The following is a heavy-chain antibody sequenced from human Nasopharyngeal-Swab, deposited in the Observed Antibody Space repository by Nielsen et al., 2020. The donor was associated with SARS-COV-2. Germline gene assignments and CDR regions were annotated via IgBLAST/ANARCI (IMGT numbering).Heavy chain of an antibody. CDR2: ISYDGSKK. V-gene: IGHV3-30-3*01. CDR3: ARDRTAIIRGGIKREGLQNFFGLDV. J-gene: IGHJ6*02. Sequence: GGSLRLSCAASGFPFSSYTLHWVRQAPGKGLEWVASISYDGSKKYHVDFVEGRFTISRDNSKRTLLLPMNSLRPEDTAVLYCARDRTAIIRGGIKREGLQNFFGLDVWGQGTTVTVSS. D-gene: IGHD3-10*01. CDR1: GFPFSSYT.